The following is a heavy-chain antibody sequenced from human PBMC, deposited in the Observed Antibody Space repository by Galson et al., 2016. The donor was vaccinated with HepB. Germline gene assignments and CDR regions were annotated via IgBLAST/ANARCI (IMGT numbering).Heavy chain of an antibody. CDR1: GGSISSSGYY. J-gene: IGHJ5*02. V-gene: IGHV4-39*01. D-gene: IGHD1-7*01. CDR3: ARLGGNTRVDL. Sequence: ETLSLTCTVSGGSISSSGYYWGWIRLPPGKGLEWIGSIYYSGSTYYKSSLKSRVTISVDTSKNQFSLKLSSVTAADTAVYYCARLGGNTRVDLWGQGTLVTVS. CDR2: IYYSGST.